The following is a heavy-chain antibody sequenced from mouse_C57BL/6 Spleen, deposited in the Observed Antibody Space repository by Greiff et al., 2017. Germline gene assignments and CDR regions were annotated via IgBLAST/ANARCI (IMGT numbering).Heavy chain of an antibody. CDR3: ARWEDYDAYAMDY. CDR1: GFTFSSYG. Sequence: DVMLVESGGDLVKPGGSLKLSCAASGFTFSSYGMSWVRQTPDKRLEWVATLSSGGSYTYYPDSVKGRLTISRDNAKNTLYLQMSSLKSEDTAMYYCARWEDYDAYAMDYWGQGTSVTVSS. CDR2: LSSGGSYT. D-gene: IGHD2-4*01. J-gene: IGHJ4*01. V-gene: IGHV5-6*02.